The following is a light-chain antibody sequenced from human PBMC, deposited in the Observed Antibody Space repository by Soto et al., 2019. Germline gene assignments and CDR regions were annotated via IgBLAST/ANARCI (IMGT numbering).Light chain of an antibody. CDR3: CSYAGDYTLV. Sequence: QSALTQPRSVSGSPGQSVTISCTGSSSDVGAYNSVSWYQQHPGKAPTLIIYDVNKRPSGVPDRFSGSKSGNTASLTISGLQAEDEVDYYCCSYAGDYTLVFGGGTKLTVL. J-gene: IGLJ2*01. V-gene: IGLV2-11*01. CDR2: DVN. CDR1: SSDVGAYNS.